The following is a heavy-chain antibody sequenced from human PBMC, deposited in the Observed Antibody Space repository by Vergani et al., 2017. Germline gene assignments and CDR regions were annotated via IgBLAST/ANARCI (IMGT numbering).Heavy chain of an antibody. CDR2: ISSSSSYI. CDR1: GFTFSSYS. CDR3: ARDCSSTSCSDYYYYYGMDV. D-gene: IGHD2-2*01. V-gene: IGHV3-21*01. Sequence: VQLVESGGGLVKPGGSLRLSCAASGFTFSSYSMNWVRQAPGKGLEWVSSISSSSSYIYYADSVKGRFTISSDNAKNSLYLQMNSLRAEDTAVYYCARDCSSTSCSDYYYYYGMDVWGQGTTVTV. J-gene: IGHJ6*02.